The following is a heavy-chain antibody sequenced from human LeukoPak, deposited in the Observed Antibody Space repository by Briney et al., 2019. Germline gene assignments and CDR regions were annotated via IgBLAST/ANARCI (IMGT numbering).Heavy chain of an antibody. Sequence: HPSETLSLTCTVSGFSISSYYWSWIRQPPGKGLDWVGYIYYSGSTNYNPSLNSRVTISVDTSKNQFSLKLSSVTAADTAVYYCARFSGHDDAFDIWGQGTMVTVSS. CDR2: IYYSGST. D-gene: IGHD2-15*01. V-gene: IGHV4-59*01. J-gene: IGHJ3*02. CDR3: ARFSGHDDAFDI. CDR1: GFSISSYY.